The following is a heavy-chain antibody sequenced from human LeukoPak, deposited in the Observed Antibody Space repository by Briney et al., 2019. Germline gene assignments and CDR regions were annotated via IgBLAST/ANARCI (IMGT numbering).Heavy chain of an antibody. V-gene: IGHV3-53*01. CDR3: ASGSGSYRTPYYYMDV. D-gene: IGHD3-10*01. Sequence: PGGSLRLSCVAYGFTVSSNYLSWDRQAPGKGLEWVSVIYSGGSTYYADSVKGRFTISRDNSKNTLYLQMNSLRAEDTAVYYCASGSGSYRTPYYYMDVWGTGTTVTVSS. CDR1: GFTVSSNY. J-gene: IGHJ6*03. CDR2: IYSGGST.